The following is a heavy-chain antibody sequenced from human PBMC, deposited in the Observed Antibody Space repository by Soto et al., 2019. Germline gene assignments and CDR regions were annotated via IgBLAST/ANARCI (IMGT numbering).Heavy chain of an antibody. CDR1: GFTFSSYA. CDR3: TKGGRHYDFWSGTTKYDY. CDR2: ISGSGGST. Sequence: GGSLRLFCAASGFTFSSYAMSWVRQAPGKWLEWVSAISGSGGSTYYADSVKGRFTISRDNSKNTLYLQMNSLRAEDTAVYYCTKGGRHYDFWSGTTKYDYSGQGXLATVDS. J-gene: IGHJ4*02. D-gene: IGHD3-3*01. V-gene: IGHV3-23*01.